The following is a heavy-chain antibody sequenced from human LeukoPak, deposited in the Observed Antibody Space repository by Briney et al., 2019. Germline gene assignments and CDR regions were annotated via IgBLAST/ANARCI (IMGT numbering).Heavy chain of an antibody. V-gene: IGHV1-69*13. Sequence: ASVTVSCKSSGGTFSSYAISWVRQVPGQGLEWMGGIIPIFGTANYAQKFQGRVTITADESTSTAYMELSSLRSEDTAVYYCARDDGYGMDVWGQGTTVTVSS. CDR3: ARDDGYGMDV. CDR1: GGTFSSYA. J-gene: IGHJ6*02. CDR2: IIPIFGTA.